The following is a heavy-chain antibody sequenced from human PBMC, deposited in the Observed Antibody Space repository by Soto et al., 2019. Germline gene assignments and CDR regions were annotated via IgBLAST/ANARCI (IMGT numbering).Heavy chain of an antibody. CDR3: ANDSLGCGPCQPIWDYYGMGV. CDR2: ITASGART. J-gene: IGHJ6*02. D-gene: IGHD2-21*01. CDR1: GFTVNKYA. Sequence: GGSLRLSCVAAGFTVNKYAMTWVRQAPGKGLEWISGITASGARTFSAPSVKARFTISRDNLKNTLFLELNDLSDDDTAFYSCANDSLGCGPCQPIWDYYGMGVWGQGTTVTVSS. V-gene: IGHV3-23*01.